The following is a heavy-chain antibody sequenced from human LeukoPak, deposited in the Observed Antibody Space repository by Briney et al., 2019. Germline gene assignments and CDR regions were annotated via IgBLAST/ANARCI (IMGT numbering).Heavy chain of an antibody. D-gene: IGHD3-16*01. CDR3: ASLFGLGRLPARYYYYYMDV. V-gene: IGHV3-21*01. CDR2: ISSSSSYI. J-gene: IGHJ6*03. Sequence: GGSLRLSCAASGFTFSSYSMNWVRQAPGKGLEWVSSISSSSSYIYYADSVKGRFTISRDNAKNSLYLQMNSLRAEDTAVYYCASLFGLGRLPARYYYYYMDVWGKGTTVPVSS. CDR1: GFTFSSYS.